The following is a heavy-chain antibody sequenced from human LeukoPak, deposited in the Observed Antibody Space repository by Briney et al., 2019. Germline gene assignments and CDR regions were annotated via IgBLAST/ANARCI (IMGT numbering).Heavy chain of an antibody. CDR3: ATVRTYYYDSSGYFY. CDR2: INPNSGGT. V-gene: IGHV1-2*02. D-gene: IGHD3-22*01. J-gene: IGHJ4*02. Sequence: ASVKVSCKASGYTFTGYYMHWVRQAPGQGLEWMGWINPNSGGTNYAQKFQGRVTMTEDTSTDTAYMELSSLRSEDTAVYYCATVRTYYYDSSGYFYWGQGTLVTVSS. CDR1: GYTFTGYY.